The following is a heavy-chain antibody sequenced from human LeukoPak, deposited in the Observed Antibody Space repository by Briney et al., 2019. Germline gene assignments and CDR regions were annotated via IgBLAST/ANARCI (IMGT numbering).Heavy chain of an antibody. CDR3: VTGYSSSWYFAFDI. J-gene: IGHJ3*02. Sequence: SETLSLTCAVYGGSFSNYYWGWIRQPPGKGLEWIGSIYYSGSTYYNPSLKSRVTISVDTSKNQFSLKLSSVTAADTAVYYCVTGYSSSWYFAFDIWGQGTMVTVSS. CDR2: IYYSGST. V-gene: IGHV4-39*07. D-gene: IGHD6-13*01. CDR1: GGSFSNYY.